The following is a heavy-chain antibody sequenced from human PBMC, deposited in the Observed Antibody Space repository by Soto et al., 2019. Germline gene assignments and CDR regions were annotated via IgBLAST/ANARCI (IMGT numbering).Heavy chain of an antibody. J-gene: IGHJ4*02. D-gene: IGHD5-18*01. CDR2: INPNGGST. Sequence: QVQLVQSGAEVKKPGASVKVSCKASGYTFTHYYIHWVRQAPGQGLEWIGLINPNGGSTTYAQKSRAGFTMTRDTSTSTVYMELSSLRSEDSAVYYCATSVNSAMAFDYWGQGTLVTVSS. CDR1: GYTFTHYY. CDR3: ATSVNSAMAFDY. V-gene: IGHV1-46*01.